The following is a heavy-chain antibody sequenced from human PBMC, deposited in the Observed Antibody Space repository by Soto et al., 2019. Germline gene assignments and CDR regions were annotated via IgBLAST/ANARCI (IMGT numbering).Heavy chain of an antibody. Sequence: GASLKISCKTSGYSFTSYWIGWVREMPGKGMEWMGNIYPYDSDTRYSPSLQVQVTISADTSITAAYLQWSCLMTSDTAMYFCARHLVANTMGNFDYWGQGTLVTVSS. D-gene: IGHD5-12*01. V-gene: IGHV5-51*01. J-gene: IGHJ4*01. CDR1: GYSFTSYW. CDR2: IYPYDSDT. CDR3: ARHLVANTMGNFDY.